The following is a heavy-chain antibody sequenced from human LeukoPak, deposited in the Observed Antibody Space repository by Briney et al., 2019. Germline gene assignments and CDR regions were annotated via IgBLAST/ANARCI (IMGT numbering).Heavy chain of an antibody. V-gene: IGHV4-59*02. CDR3: AGQTTVTYYYYYMDV. J-gene: IGHJ6*03. CDR1: GGPVSSYY. D-gene: IGHD4-17*01. Sequence: KPSETLSLTCTVSGGPVSSYYWSWIRQPPGKGLEWIGYMYYTGSSNYNPSLKSRVTISLDTSKNQFSLKLSSMTAADTAVYYCAGQTTVTYYYYYMDVWGKGTTVTVSS. CDR2: MYYTGSS.